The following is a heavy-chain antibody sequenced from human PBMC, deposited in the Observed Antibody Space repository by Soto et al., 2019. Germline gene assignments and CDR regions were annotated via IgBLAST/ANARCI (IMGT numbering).Heavy chain of an antibody. Sequence: VQLVESGGGVVQPGRSLRLSCAASGFLFNTYAMHWVRQAPGKGLEWVAVISHDGSNQYYADSVKGRFTISRDNSKNTLDLQMNSLRVEDTAVYFCARPGSGYDVLTGRYFYYYHAMDVWGQGTTVTVSS. V-gene: IGHV3-30*04. CDR3: ARPGSGYDVLTGRYFYYYHAMDV. CDR2: ISHDGSNQ. D-gene: IGHD3-9*01. J-gene: IGHJ6*02. CDR1: GFLFNTYA.